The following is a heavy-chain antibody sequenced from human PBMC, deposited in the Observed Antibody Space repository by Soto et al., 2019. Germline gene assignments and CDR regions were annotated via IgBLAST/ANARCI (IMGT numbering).Heavy chain of an antibody. J-gene: IGHJ4*02. D-gene: IGHD5-12*01. V-gene: IGHV3-11*06. CDR2: ISTGSSNT. CDR1: GFTFSDYY. Sequence: GGALRLSLPASGFTFSDYYMSWIRQAAGKGLEWLSYISTGSSNTKYADSVKGRFTISTDNAQNSLYLQMNSLRAEDTGVYYCARDAVATKDYWGQGTMVTVSS. CDR3: ARDAVATKDY.